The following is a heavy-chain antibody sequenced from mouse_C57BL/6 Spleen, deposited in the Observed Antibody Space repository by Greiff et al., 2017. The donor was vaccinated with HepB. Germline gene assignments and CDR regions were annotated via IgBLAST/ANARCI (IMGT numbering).Heavy chain of an antibody. J-gene: IGHJ4*01. CDR1: GYSFTDYN. D-gene: IGHD3-2*02. Sequence: VQLQQSGPELVKPGASVKISCKASGYSFTDYNMNWVKQSNGKSLEWIGVINPNYGTTSYNQKFKGKATLTVDQSSSTAYMQLNSLTSEDSAVYYCARGESRQLRPSSLYYAMDYWGQGTSVTVSS. CDR2: INPNYGTT. V-gene: IGHV1-39*01. CDR3: ARGESRQLRPSSLYYAMDY.